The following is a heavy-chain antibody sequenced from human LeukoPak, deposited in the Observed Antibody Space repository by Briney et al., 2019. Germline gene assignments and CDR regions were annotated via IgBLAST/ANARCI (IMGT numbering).Heavy chain of an antibody. CDR2: INPNSGGT. D-gene: IGHD2-21*01. V-gene: IGHV1-2*02. CDR3: ARLVGYCAFYFDY. CDR1: GYTFTGYY. Sequence: ASVKVSCKASGYTFTGYYMHWVRQAPGQGLEWMGWINPNSGGTNYAQKFQGRVTMTRDTSISTAYMELSRLRSDDTAVYYCARLVGYCAFYFDYWGQGTLVTVSS. J-gene: IGHJ4*02.